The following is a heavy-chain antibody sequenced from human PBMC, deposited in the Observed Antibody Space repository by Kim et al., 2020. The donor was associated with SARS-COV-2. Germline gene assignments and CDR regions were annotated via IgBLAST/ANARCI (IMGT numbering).Heavy chain of an antibody. CDR1: GGSISSSDYY. Sequence: SETLSLTCSVSGGSISSSDYYWGWIRQPPGKGLEWIGSVSYSGHTYKSPSLKSRLTMSVDTPRNQFSLKLTSATAADTAVYYCARHRIPLGQFWAYFDSWGQGTLVTVSS. CDR3: ARHRIPLGQFWAYFDS. D-gene: IGHD3-16*01. V-gene: IGHV4-39*01. J-gene: IGHJ4*02. CDR2: VSYSGHT.